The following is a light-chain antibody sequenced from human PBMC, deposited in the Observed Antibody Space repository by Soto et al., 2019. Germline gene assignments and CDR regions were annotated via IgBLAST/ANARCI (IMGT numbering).Light chain of an antibody. J-gene: IGKJ1*01. Sequence: DIQMTQSPSTLSASVGDRVTITCRASQSISSWLAWYQQKPGKAPKFLIYDASSLESGVPSRFSGSGSGTEFTLTISSLQPDDFAVYYCHQYGSSPATFGQGTKVDI. V-gene: IGKV1-5*01. CDR2: DAS. CDR3: HQYGSSPAT. CDR1: QSISSW.